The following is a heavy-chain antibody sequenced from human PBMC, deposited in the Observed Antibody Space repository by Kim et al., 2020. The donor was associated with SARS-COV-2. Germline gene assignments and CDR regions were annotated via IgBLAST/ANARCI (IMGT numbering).Heavy chain of an antibody. D-gene: IGHD6-19*01. CDR3: AKDSGDESSGWSGYDY. V-gene: IGHV3-23*01. J-gene: IGHJ4*02. CDR1: GFTFSSYA. CDR2: ISGSGGST. Sequence: GGSLRLSCAASGFTFSSYAMSWVRQAPGKGLEWVSAISGSGGSTYYADSVKGRFTISRDNSKNTLYLQMNSLRAEDTAVYYCAKDSGDESSGWSGYDYWGQGTLVTVSS.